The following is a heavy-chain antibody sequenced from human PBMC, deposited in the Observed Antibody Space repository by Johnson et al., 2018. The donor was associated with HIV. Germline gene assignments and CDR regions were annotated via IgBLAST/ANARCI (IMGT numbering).Heavy chain of an antibody. CDR3: VRPAAAGRDDAFDI. CDR2: ISYDGNNK. V-gene: IGHV3-30*03. J-gene: IGHJ3*02. Sequence: QVQLVESGGGVVQPGRSLRLSCAASGFTFSSYGMHWVRQAPGKGLEWVAVISYDGNNKYYADSVKGRFTISRDNSKNTLYLQMNSLRAEDTAVYYCVRPAAAGRDDAFDIWGQGTMVTVSS. CDR1: GFTFSSYG. D-gene: IGHD6-13*01.